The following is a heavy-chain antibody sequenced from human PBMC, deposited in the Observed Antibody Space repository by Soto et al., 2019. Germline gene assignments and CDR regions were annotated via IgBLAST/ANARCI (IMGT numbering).Heavy chain of an antibody. CDR3: ASDDSSGYYHDY. D-gene: IGHD3-22*01. CDR2: VNPNSGNT. Sequence: GASVKVSCKASGYPFSNYDINWVRQATGQGLEWMGWVNPNSGNTGYAQKFQGRVTLTRNTSTSTAYMELSSLRSEDTAVYYCASDDSSGYYHDYWGQGTLVTVSS. V-gene: IGHV1-8*01. CDR1: GYPFSNYD. J-gene: IGHJ4*02.